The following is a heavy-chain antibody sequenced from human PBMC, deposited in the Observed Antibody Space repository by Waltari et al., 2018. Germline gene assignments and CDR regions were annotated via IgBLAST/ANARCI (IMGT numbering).Heavy chain of an antibody. D-gene: IGHD6-19*01. V-gene: IGHV3-9*01. Sequence: EVQLVESGGGLVQPGRSLRLSCAASGFTFDDYATHWVRQAPGKGLEWVSGISWNSGSIGYADSVKGRFTISRDNAKNSLYLQMNSLRAEDTALYYCAKDFRSSGWNGGIDYWGQGTLVTVSS. J-gene: IGHJ4*02. CDR3: AKDFRSSGWNGGIDY. CDR1: GFTFDDYA. CDR2: ISWNSGSI.